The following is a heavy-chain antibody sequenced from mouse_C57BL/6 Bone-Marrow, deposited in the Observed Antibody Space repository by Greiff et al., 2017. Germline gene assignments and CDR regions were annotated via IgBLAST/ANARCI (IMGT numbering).Heavy chain of an antibody. CDR3: EIRQGYYYAMDY. CDR1: GYTFTSSG. J-gene: IGHJ4*01. Sequence: QVQLQQSGAELARPGASVKLSCKASGYTFTSSGISWVKQRTGQGLEWIGEIYPRRGNTYYNEKFKGKATLTADKSSSTAYMELRSLTSEDSAVYFCEIRQGYYYAMDYWGQGTSVTVSS. D-gene: IGHD2-12*01. V-gene: IGHV1-81*01. CDR2: IYPRRGNT.